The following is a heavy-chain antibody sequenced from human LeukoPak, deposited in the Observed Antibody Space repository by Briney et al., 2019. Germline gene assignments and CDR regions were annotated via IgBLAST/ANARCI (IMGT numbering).Heavy chain of an antibody. D-gene: IGHD1-26*01. CDR3: ARGFPGSAAPVDY. CDR2: IYYSGST. Sequence: KPSETLSLTCTVSGGSISSSSYYWGWIRQPPGKGLEWIGYIYYSGSTNYNPSLKSRVTISVDTSKNQFSLKLSSVTAADTAVYYCARGFPGSAAPVDYWGQGTLVTVSS. J-gene: IGHJ4*02. CDR1: GGSISSSSYY. V-gene: IGHV4-61*05.